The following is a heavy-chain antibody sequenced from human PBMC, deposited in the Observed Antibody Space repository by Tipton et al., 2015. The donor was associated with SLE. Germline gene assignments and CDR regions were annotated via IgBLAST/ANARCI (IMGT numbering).Heavy chain of an antibody. CDR2: IYYSGST. V-gene: IGHV4-59*08. D-gene: IGHD3-22*01. Sequence: TLSLTCTVSGGSISSYYWSWIRQPPGKGLEWIGYIYYSGSTNYNPSLKRRATISVDTSKNQFSLKLTSVTAADTAVYYCARHPSGYYYFDYWGQGTLVTVSS. CDR3: ARHPSGYYYFDY. J-gene: IGHJ4*02. CDR1: GGSISSYY.